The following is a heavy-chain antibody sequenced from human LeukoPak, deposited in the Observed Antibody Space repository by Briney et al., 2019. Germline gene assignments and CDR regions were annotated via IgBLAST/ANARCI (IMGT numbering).Heavy chain of an antibody. J-gene: IGHJ3*02. V-gene: IGHV4-59*01. D-gene: IGHD6-13*01. CDR1: GGSISSYY. CDR2: IYYSGST. CDR3: ARESQGNAFDI. Sequence: PSETLSLTCTVSGGSISSYYWSWIRPPPGKGLEWIGYIYYSGSTNYNPSLKSRVTISVDTSKNQFSLKLSSVTAADTAVYYCARESQGNAFDIWGQGTMVTVSS.